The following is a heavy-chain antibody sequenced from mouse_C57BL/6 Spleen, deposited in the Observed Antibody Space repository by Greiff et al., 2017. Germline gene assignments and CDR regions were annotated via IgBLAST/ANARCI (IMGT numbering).Heavy chain of an antibody. D-gene: IGHD2-3*01. CDR2: IYPSDSET. Sequence: VQLQQPGAELVRPGSSVKLSCKASGYTFTSYWMDWVKQRPGQGLEWIGNIYPSDSETHYNQKFKDKATLTVDKSSSTAYMQLSSLTSEDSAVYYCASGLDGYYFAYWGQGTLVTVSA. CDR1: GYTFTSYW. J-gene: IGHJ3*01. CDR3: ASGLDGYYFAY. V-gene: IGHV1-61*01.